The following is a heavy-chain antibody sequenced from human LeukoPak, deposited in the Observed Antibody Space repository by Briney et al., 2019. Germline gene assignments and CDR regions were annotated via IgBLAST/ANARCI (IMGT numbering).Heavy chain of an antibody. CDR3: AKSSDYVWGSRKNWFDP. Sequence: PGGSLRLSCAASGFTFSSYAMSWVRQAPGKGLEWVSAISGSGGSTYYADSVKGRFTISRDNSKNTLYLQMNSLRAEDTAVYYCAKSSDYVWGSRKNWFDPWGQGTLVTVSS. V-gene: IGHV3-23*01. D-gene: IGHD3-16*01. CDR1: GFTFSSYA. CDR2: ISGSGGST. J-gene: IGHJ5*02.